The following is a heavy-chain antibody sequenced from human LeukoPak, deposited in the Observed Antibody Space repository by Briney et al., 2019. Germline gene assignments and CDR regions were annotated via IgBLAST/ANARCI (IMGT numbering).Heavy chain of an antibody. V-gene: IGHV3-21*01. CDR3: ARDNGAGTLYYHYYMDV. D-gene: IGHD1-14*01. Sequence: PGGSLRLSCAASGFTFSSYAMSWVRQAPGKGLEWVSSICSSSRYKYYADSVKGRFTISRDNAKNSLYLQMNSLRDEDTAVYYCARDNGAGTLYYHYYMDVWGKGTTVTISS. J-gene: IGHJ6*03. CDR2: ICSSSRYK. CDR1: GFTFSSYA.